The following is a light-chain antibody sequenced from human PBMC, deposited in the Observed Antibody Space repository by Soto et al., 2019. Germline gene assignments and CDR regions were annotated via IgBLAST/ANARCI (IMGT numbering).Light chain of an antibody. CDR2: GAS. Sequence: EIVMTQSPATLSVSPGERATLSCRASQSVSSNLAWYQQKPGQAPRLLIYGASTRATGIPARFSGSGSGTECTLTISSLQSEDLAGYYCQQYNNWPPLTFGGGTKVEIK. CDR1: QSVSSN. J-gene: IGKJ4*01. CDR3: QQYNNWPPLT. V-gene: IGKV3-15*01.